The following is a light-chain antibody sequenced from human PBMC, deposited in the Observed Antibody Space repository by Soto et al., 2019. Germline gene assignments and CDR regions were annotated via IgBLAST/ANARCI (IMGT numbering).Light chain of an antibody. V-gene: IGLV1-44*01. CDR1: SSNIGRST. CDR2: SNN. CDR3: AAWDASLNGPV. Sequence: QSVLTQPPSASGTPGQRVTISCSGSSSNIGRSTVNWYQQVPGTAPKLLIYSNNQRPSGVPDRFSGSQSGTSASLAISGLQSEDEADYYCAAWDASLNGPVFGGGTKVTVL. J-gene: IGLJ2*01.